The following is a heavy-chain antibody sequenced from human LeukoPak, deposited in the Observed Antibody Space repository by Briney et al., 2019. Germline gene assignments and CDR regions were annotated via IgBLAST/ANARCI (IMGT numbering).Heavy chain of an antibody. J-gene: IGHJ5*02. CDR3: ARAVVMAGLRPYIWFDP. CDR1: GGSISSYY. CDR2: IYTSGST. Sequence: SETLSLTCTVSGGSISSYYWSWIRQPPGKGLELIGYIYTSGSTSYNPSLKSRVPMSVDTSQNQFSLKLSSVTAADTAVYYCARAVVMAGLRPYIWFDPWGQGTLVTVSS. V-gene: IGHV4-4*09. D-gene: IGHD6-19*01.